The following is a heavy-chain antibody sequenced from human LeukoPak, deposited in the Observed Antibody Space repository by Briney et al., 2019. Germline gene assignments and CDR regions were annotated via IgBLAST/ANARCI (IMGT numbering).Heavy chain of an antibody. J-gene: IGHJ4*02. CDR3: ARDVEVGAFDY. Sequence: GGSLRLSCAASGFTFSSYSMNWVRQAPGKGLEWVSSISSSSSYIYYADSVKGRFTISRDNAKNSLYLQMNSLRAEDTAVYYCARDVEVGAFDYWGQGTLVTVSS. CDR2: ISSSSSYI. CDR1: GFTFSSYS. V-gene: IGHV3-21*01. D-gene: IGHD1-26*01.